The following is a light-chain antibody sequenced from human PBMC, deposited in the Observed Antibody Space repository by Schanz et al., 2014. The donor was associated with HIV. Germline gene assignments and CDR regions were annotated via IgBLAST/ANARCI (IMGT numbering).Light chain of an antibody. V-gene: IGKV3-20*01. CDR2: ATS. CDR1: QRLSSSY. CDR3: QYFGNSGGT. J-gene: IGKJ4*01. Sequence: EIVLTPSPFLLSFSPGGRATLSCGASQRLSSSYLAWYQQKRDQPPRLVIYATSTRAAGIPDRFSGTGSGTDFTLTISSLEPEDFAVYYCQYFGNSGGTFGGGTKVEIK.